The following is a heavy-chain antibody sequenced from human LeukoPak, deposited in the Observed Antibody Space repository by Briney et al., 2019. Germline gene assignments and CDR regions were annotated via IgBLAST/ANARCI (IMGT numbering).Heavy chain of an antibody. V-gene: IGHV1-2*06. D-gene: IGHD3-3*01. CDR2: INPNSGGT. CDR3: ARDFFLEWFSDGDLDY. Sequence: ASVKVSCKASGYTFTGYYMHWVRQAPGQGLEWMGRINPNSGGTNYAQKFQGRVTMTRDTSISTAYMELSRLRSDDTAVYYCARDFFLEWFSDGDLDYWGQGTLVTVSS. J-gene: IGHJ4*02. CDR1: GYTFTGYY.